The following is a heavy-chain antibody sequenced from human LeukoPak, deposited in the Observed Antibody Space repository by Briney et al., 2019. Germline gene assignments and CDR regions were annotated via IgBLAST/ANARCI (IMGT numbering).Heavy chain of an antibody. Sequence: PGGSLRLSCAASGCAFSSYTMNWVRQSPGKGLEWVSSISSSSGYIYYADSMKGRFTISRDNAKNSLYLQVNSLRAEDTAVYYCARAYSHGMDVWGQGTSVTVSS. CDR1: GCAFSSYT. J-gene: IGHJ6*02. CDR2: ISSSSGYI. V-gene: IGHV3-21*01. CDR3: ARAYSHGMDV.